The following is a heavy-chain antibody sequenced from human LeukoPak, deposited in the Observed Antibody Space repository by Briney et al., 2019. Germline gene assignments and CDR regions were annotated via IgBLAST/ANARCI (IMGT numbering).Heavy chain of an antibody. D-gene: IGHD5-18*01. CDR1: GYTFTVYY. CDR3: ARELLDTALVHGIDY. J-gene: IGHJ4*02. V-gene: IGHV1-2*02. Sequence: ASVTVSFKASGYTFTVYYMHWVRQAPGQGGEWMGWINPNSGGTNYEQKFQGRVTMTRDTSISTAYMELSRLRSDDTAVYYCARELLDTALVHGIDYWGQGTLVTVSS. CDR2: INPNSGGT.